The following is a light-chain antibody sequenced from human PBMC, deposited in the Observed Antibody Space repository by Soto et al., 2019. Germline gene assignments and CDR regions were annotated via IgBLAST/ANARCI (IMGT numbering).Light chain of an antibody. CDR2: GAS. CDR3: QQYPGYT. J-gene: IGKJ2*01. Sequence: EIVLTQSPGTLSLSPGERATLSCRASQSVSSSYLAWYQQKPGQAPRLLIYGASGRATGIPDSFSGSGSGTAFPLTISRLEPEDFAVYYCQQYPGYTFGQGTKLEIK. V-gene: IGKV3-20*01. CDR1: QSVSSSY.